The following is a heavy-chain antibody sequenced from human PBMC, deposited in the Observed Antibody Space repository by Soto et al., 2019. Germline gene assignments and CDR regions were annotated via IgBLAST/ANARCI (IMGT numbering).Heavy chain of an antibody. CDR1: GFTFSSYS. J-gene: IGHJ4*02. D-gene: IGHD5-12*01. Sequence: AASGFTFSSYSMNWVRQAPGKGLEYISYDGSNKYYADSVKGRFTISRDNSKNTLYLQMNSLRAEDTAVYYCARGVLIYSGYEYYFDYWGQGTLVTVSS. CDR2: SYDGSNK. CDR3: ARGVLIYSGYEYYFDY. V-gene: IGHV3-30-3*01.